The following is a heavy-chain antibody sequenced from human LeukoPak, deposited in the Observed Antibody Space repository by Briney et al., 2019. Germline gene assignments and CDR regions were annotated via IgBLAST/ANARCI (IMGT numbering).Heavy chain of an antibody. V-gene: IGHV3-7*01. Sequence: PGGSLRLSCATSGFPFSSYWMSWVRQAPGKGLAWVANIKQDGSEKYYVDSVKGRFTISRDNAKNSLYLQMNSLRAEDTAVYYCARDPTIFGVVIVPDYWGQGTLVTVSS. CDR1: GFPFSSYW. CDR2: IKQDGSEK. D-gene: IGHD3-3*01. CDR3: ARDPTIFGVVIVPDY. J-gene: IGHJ4*02.